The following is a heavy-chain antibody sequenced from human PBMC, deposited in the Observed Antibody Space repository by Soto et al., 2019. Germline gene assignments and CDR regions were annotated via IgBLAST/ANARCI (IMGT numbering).Heavy chain of an antibody. CDR1: GGSISSSVYS. V-gene: IGHV4-30-2*01. Sequence: SETLSITCAVSGGSISSSVYSWSWIRQPLGKGIEWVGYIYHSGNTYYNPSLKSRVNISADRSKTQCSLKLSSVTAADTAVYFCARVHGDYGRYFDYWGQGTLVTVSS. CDR2: IYHSGNT. CDR3: ARVHGDYGRYFDY. J-gene: IGHJ4*02. D-gene: IGHD4-17*01.